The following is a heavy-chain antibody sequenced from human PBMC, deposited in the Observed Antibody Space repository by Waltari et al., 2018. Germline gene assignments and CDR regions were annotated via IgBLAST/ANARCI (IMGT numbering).Heavy chain of an antibody. CDR1: EYSVSTGFY. V-gene: IGHV4-38-2*02. J-gene: IGHJ4*02. CDR3: ARHRLDRGDSFDF. D-gene: IGHD3-22*01. CDR2: IYHLGNT. Sequence: QVQLQESGPRLVKPSETLPLPCTVSEYSVSTGFYWGWVRQSPGKGLEWIGSIYHLGNTRYNPPLSSRVAVSMDMSKNQFSLRLTSVTAADTAVYYCARHRLDRGDSFDFWGQGALVTVSS.